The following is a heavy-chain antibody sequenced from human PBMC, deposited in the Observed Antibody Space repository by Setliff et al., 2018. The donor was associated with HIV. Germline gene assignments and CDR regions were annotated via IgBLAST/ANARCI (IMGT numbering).Heavy chain of an antibody. D-gene: IGHD2-2*01. CDR1: SGSVSRSDYY. Sequence: SETLSLTCTVSSGSVSRSDYYWGWIRQPPGKGLEWTGSIYYNGATYYNSSLKSRVTISKDTSKNQFSLKLSSVAAADTAVYYCARDRMPMASWVPDKWGQGTLVTVSS. CDR3: ARDRMPMASWVPDK. J-gene: IGHJ4*02. CDR2: IYYNGAT. V-gene: IGHV4-39*02.